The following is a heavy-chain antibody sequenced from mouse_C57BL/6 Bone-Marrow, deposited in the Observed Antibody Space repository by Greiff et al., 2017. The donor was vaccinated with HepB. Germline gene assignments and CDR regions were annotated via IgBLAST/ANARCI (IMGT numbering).Heavy chain of an antibody. J-gene: IGHJ3*01. CDR1: GFTFSDYG. CDR2: ISSGSSTI. CDR3: ARGYYYGSSPVAY. Sequence: EVKLVESGGGLVKPGGSLKLSCAASGFTFSDYGMHWVRQAPEKGLEWVAYISSGSSTIYYADTVKGRFTISRDNAKNTLFLQMTSLRSEDTAMYYCARGYYYGSSPVAYWGQGTLVTVSA. D-gene: IGHD1-1*01. V-gene: IGHV5-17*01.